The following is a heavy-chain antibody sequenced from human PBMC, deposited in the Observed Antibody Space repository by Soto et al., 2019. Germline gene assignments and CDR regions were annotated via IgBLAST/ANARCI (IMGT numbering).Heavy chain of an antibody. V-gene: IGHV4-39*02. CDR2: IYYSGNT. J-gene: IGHJ4*02. Sequence: SETLSLTCTVSGDSISRSYYFWGWIRQSPGKGPEGVGTIYYSGNTHYNPSLLSRVTISIDTSENHFSLKLRSVTAADTAVYYCARRYKGSYYSATSPFDYWGPGTLVTVS. D-gene: IGHD1-26*01. CDR1: GDSISRSYYF. CDR3: ARRYKGSYYSATSPFDY.